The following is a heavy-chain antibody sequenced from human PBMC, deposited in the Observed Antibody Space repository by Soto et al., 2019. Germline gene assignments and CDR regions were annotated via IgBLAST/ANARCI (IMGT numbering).Heavy chain of an antibody. CDR1: GYTFTSYG. D-gene: IGHD6-13*01. CDR2: ISAYNGDT. Sequence: ASVKVSCKASGYTFTSYGISWVRQAPGQGLEWMGWISAYNGDTNHAQKLQGRVTMTTDTSTSTAYMELRSLRSDDTAVYYCARAPQTVAGAGIWYWGQGTLVTVS. J-gene: IGHJ4*02. V-gene: IGHV1-18*01. CDR3: ARAPQTVAGAGIWY.